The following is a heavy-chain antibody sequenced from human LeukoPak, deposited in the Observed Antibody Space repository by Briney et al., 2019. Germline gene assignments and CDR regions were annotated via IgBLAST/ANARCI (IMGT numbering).Heavy chain of an antibody. J-gene: IGHJ4*02. CDR2: IYYSGST. Sequence: SETLSLTCTVSGGSISSYYWSWIRQPPGKGLEWIGYIYYSGSTNFNPSLKSRVTISVDTSKNQFSLKLSSVTAADTAVYYCASSRGYSYSKFDYWGQGTLVTVSS. D-gene: IGHD5-18*01. V-gene: IGHV4-59*08. CDR3: ASSRGYSYSKFDY. CDR1: GGSISSYY.